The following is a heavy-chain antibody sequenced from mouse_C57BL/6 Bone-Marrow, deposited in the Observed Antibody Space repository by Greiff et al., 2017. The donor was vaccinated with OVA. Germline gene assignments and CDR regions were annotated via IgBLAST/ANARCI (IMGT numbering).Heavy chain of an antibody. D-gene: IGHD2-2*01. CDR2: IDPSDSET. CDR1: GYTFTSYW. CDR3: ATPGYDGFYYYAMDY. Sequence: QVQLQQPGAELVRPGSSVKLSCKASGYTFTSYWMHWVKQRPIQGLEWIGNIDPSDSETHYNQKFKDKATLTVDKSSSTAYMQLSSLTSEDSAVYYCATPGYDGFYYYAMDYWGQGTSVTVSS. V-gene: IGHV1-52*01. J-gene: IGHJ4*01.